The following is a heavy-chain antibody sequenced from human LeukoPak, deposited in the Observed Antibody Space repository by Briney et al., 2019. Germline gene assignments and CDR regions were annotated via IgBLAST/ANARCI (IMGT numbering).Heavy chain of an antibody. CDR1: GGTFSSYA. D-gene: IGHD6-13*01. V-gene: IGHV1-69*01. CDR3: ARGPRAAADDY. J-gene: IGHJ4*02. CDR2: IIPIFGTA. Sequence: ASVKVSCKASGGTFSSYAISWVRQAPGQGLEWMGGIIPIFGTANYAQKFQGRVTITADESTSTAYMELSSLRTEDTAVYYCARGPRAAADDYWGQGTLVTVSS.